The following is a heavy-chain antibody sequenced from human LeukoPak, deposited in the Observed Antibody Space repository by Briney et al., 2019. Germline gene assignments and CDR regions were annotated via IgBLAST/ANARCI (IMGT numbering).Heavy chain of an antibody. D-gene: IGHD6-13*01. CDR1: GFTFSSYA. CDR3: ARDQVGSSWYTYYYYYYMDV. J-gene: IGHJ6*03. CDR2: ISYDGSNK. Sequence: GGSLRLSCAASGFTFSSYAMHWVRQAPGKGLEWVAVISYDGSNKYYADSVKGRFTISRDNSKNTLYLQMNSLRAEDTAVSYCARDQVGSSWYTYYYYYYMDVWGKGTTVTVSS. V-gene: IGHV3-30*04.